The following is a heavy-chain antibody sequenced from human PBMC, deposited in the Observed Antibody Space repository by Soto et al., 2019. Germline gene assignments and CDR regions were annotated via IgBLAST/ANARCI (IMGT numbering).Heavy chain of an antibody. D-gene: IGHD3-10*01. CDR1: GFTFSSSW. Sequence: EVQLVESGGDLVQPGGSLRLSCAASGFTFSSSWMHWVRQTPGKGLVWVSRINSDGSGTVYADSVKGRFTISKDIAKNTLYLQMNRLRAEDTAVYSCATAGEGYFASWGPGTRVTVSS. CDR2: INSDGSGT. V-gene: IGHV3-74*01. CDR3: ATAGEGYFAS. J-gene: IGHJ4*02.